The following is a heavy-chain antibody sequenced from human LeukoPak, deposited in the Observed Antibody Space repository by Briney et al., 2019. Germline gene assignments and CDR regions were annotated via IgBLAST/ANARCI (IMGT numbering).Heavy chain of an antibody. CDR1: GYTFTSYG. CDR3: ARDPEAYCTNGVCRSAHYGMDV. D-gene: IGHD2-8*01. J-gene: IGHJ6*02. Sequence: GASVKVTCKASGYTFTSYGISWVRQAPGQGLEWMGWISAYNGNTNYAQKLQGRVTMTTDTSTSTAYMELRSLRSDDTAVYYCARDPEAYCTNGVCRSAHYGMDVWGQGTRSPSP. CDR2: ISAYNGNT. V-gene: IGHV1-18*01.